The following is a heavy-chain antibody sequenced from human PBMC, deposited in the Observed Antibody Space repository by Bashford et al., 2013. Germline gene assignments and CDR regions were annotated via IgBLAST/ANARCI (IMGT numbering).Heavy chain of an antibody. Sequence: VKVSCKASGYTFTSYYIFWVRQAPGQGLEWMGWINPNRGDTNYAQNFQGRVSMTRDTSISTAYMELSSLRSDDTAVYFCARDGPVVGVWNAFDVWGQGTVVTVSS. V-gene: IGHV1-2*02. J-gene: IGHJ3*01. D-gene: IGHD1-26*01. CDR3: ARDGPVVGVWNAFDV. CDR1: GYTFTSYY. CDR2: INPNRGDT.